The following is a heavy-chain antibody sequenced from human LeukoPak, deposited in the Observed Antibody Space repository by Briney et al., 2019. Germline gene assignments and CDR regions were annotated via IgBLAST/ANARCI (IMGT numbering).Heavy chain of an antibody. D-gene: IGHD5-12*01. CDR1: GGSISSSSYY. V-gene: IGHV4-39*07. J-gene: IGHJ4*02. Sequence: SETLSLTCTVSGGSISSSSYYWGWIRQPPGKGLEWIGSIYYSGSTYYNPSLKSRVTISVDTSKNQFSLKLSSVTAADTAVYYCARDNSGYDLAEGSRRFDYWGQGTLVTVSS. CDR3: ARDNSGYDLAEGSRRFDY. CDR2: IYYSGST.